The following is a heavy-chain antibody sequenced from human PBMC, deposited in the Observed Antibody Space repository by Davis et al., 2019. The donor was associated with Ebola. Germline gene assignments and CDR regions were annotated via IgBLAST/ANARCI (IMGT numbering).Heavy chain of an antibody. CDR2: IIPIFGTA. CDR1: GGTFSSYA. D-gene: IGHD6-19*01. V-gene: IGHV1-69*05. CDR3: ARESRYSSGWYSTWFDP. Sequence: SVKVSCKASGGTFSSYAISWVRQAPGQGLEWMGGIIPIFGTANYAQKFEGRVTMTRDTSTSTVYMELSSLRSADTAVYYCARESRYSSGWYSTWFDPWGQGTLVTVSS. J-gene: IGHJ5*02.